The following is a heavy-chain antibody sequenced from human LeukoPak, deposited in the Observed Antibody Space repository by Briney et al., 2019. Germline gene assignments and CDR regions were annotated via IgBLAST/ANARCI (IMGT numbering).Heavy chain of an antibody. Sequence: GESLKISCKGSGYIFTNYWIGWVRQMPGKGLGWMGIIYPGDSDTRYSPSFQGQVTISADKSISTAYLQWSSLKASDTATHYCAHIAAAGSYYFDYWGQGTLVTVSS. V-gene: IGHV5-51*01. CDR2: IYPGDSDT. CDR1: GYIFTNYW. CDR3: AHIAAAGSYYFDY. J-gene: IGHJ4*02. D-gene: IGHD6-13*01.